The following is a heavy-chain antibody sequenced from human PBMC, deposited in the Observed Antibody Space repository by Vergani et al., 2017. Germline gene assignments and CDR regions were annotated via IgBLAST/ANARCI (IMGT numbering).Heavy chain of an antibody. CDR3: AREGVPYCSSTSCYNLFDY. D-gene: IGHD2-2*02. CDR1: GGSISSYY. CDR2: IYYSGST. V-gene: IGHV4-59*12. Sequence: QVQLQESGPGLVKPSETLSLTCTVSGGSISSYYWSWIRQPPGKGLEWIGYIYYSGSTNYNPSLKSRVTISVDTSKNQFSLKLSSVTAADTAVYYCAREGVPYCSSTSCYNLFDYWGQGTLVTVSS. J-gene: IGHJ4*02.